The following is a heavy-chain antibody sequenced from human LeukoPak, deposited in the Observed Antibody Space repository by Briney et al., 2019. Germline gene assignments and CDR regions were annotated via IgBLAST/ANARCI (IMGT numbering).Heavy chain of an antibody. CDR3: AKDRHWGLDY. CDR1: GGTFSSYA. V-gene: IGHV1-69*13. J-gene: IGHJ4*02. Sequence: GASVKVSCKASGGTFSSYAISWVRQAPGQGLEWMGGIIPIFGTANYAQKFQGRVTITADESTSTAYMELSSLRSEDTAVYYCAKDRHWGLDYWGQGALVTVSS. CDR2: IIPIFGTA. D-gene: IGHD7-27*01.